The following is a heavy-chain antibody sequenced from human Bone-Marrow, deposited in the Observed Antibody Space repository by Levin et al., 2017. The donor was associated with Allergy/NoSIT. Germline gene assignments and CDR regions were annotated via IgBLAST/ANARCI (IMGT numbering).Heavy chain of an antibody. V-gene: IGHV3-9*01. CDR2: ISWNSGSI. CDR1: GFTFDDYA. D-gene: IGHD3-22*01. J-gene: IGHJ4*02. Sequence: GGSLRLSCAASGFTFDDYAMHWVRQAPGKGLEWVSGISWNSGSIGYADSVKGRFTISRDNAKNSLYLQMNSLRAEDTALYYCAKTPSPYYYDSSGYYPGGYFDYWGQGTLVTVSS. CDR3: AKTPSPYYYDSSGYYPGGYFDY.